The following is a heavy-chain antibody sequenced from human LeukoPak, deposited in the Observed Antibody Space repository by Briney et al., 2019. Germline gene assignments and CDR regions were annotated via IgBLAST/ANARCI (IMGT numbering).Heavy chain of an antibody. J-gene: IGHJ5*02. CDR3: AKGYSGSYYNWFDP. V-gene: IGHV4-34*01. D-gene: IGHD3-10*01. CDR1: GFTFSNYG. CDR2: INHSGGT. Sequence: GSLRLSCAASGFTFSNYGMSWVRQPPGKGLEWIGEINHSGGTNYNPSLKSRVTISVDTSKNQFSLKLSSVTAADTAVYYCAKGYSGSYYNWFDPWGQGTLVTVSS.